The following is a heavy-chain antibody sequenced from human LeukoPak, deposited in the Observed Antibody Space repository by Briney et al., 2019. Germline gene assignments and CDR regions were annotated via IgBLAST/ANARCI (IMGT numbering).Heavy chain of an antibody. D-gene: IGHD6-6*01. V-gene: IGHV4-59*01. CDR2: IYYSGST. J-gene: IGHJ5*02. CDR1: GGSISSYY. CDR3: ARSYSSSPSGWFAP. Sequence: SETLSLTCTVSGGSISSYYWSWIRQPPGKGLEWIGYIYYSGSTNYNPSLKSRVTISVDTSKNQFSLTLSSVTAADTAVYYCARSYSSSPSGWFAPWGQGTLVTVSS.